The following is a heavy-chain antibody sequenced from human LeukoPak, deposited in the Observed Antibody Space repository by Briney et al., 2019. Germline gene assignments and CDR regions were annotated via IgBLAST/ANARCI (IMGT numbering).Heavy chain of an antibody. CDR3: ARDPHYGDYANYYYYYYMDV. D-gene: IGHD4-17*01. CDR2: IIPIFGTP. CDR1: GHTFTSYY. J-gene: IGHJ6*03. V-gene: IGHV1-69*06. Sequence: AASVKVSCKASGHTFTSYYMHWVRQAPGQGLEWMGGIIPIFGTPNYAQKFQGRVTITADKSTSTAYMELRSLRSDDTAVYYCARDPHYGDYANYYYYYYMDVWGKGTTVTVSS.